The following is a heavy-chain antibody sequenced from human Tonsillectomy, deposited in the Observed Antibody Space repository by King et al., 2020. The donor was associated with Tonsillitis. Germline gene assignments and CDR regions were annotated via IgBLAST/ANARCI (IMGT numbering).Heavy chain of an antibody. CDR1: GFTFSTYA. Sequence: VQLVESGGGLVQPGGSLRLSCAASGFTFSTYAMSWVRQAPGKGLEWVSTINSATTTYHADSVKGRFTISRDNSKNTLFLKMSSLRAEDTAVYYCAKGGDHRMDVWGQGTTVTVSS. CDR3: AKGGDHRMDV. V-gene: IGHV3-23*04. J-gene: IGHJ6*02. CDR2: INSATTT. D-gene: IGHD2-21*02.